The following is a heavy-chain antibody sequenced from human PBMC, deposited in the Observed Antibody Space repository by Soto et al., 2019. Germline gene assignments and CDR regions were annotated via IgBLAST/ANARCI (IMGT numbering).Heavy chain of an antibody. D-gene: IGHD3-22*01. Sequence: EVQLLESGGGLVQPGGSLRLSCAASGFTFSSYAMSWVRQAPGKGLEWVAAISGSGGSTYYADSVKGRFTISRDNSKNTLYLQMNSLRAADTAVYYCAKTLYYYDRSGYQWGQGTLVTVSS. V-gene: IGHV3-23*01. CDR2: ISGSGGST. J-gene: IGHJ4*02. CDR1: GFTFSSYA. CDR3: AKTLYYYDRSGYQ.